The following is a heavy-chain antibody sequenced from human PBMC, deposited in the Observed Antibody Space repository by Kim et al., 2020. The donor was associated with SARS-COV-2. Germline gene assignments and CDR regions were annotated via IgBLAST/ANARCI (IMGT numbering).Heavy chain of an antibody. V-gene: IGHV3-48*02. CDR3: ARDSSLVTMIVVVRRGMDV. Sequence: GGSLRLSCAASGFTFSSYSMNWVRQAPGKGLEWVSYISSSSTIYYADSVKGRFTISRDNAKNSLYLQMNSLRDEDTAVYYCARDSSLVTMIVVVRRGMDVWGQGTTVTVSS. D-gene: IGHD3-22*01. CDR1: GFTFSSYS. CDR2: ISSSSTI. J-gene: IGHJ6*02.